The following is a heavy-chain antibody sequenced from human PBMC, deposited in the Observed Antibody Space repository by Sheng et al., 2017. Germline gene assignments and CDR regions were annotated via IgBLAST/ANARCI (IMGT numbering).Heavy chain of an antibody. V-gene: IGHV3-9*01. CDR2: ISWNSGSI. CDR3: ARDLVGATVDY. Sequence: EVQLVESGGGLVQPGRSLRLSCAASGFTFDDYAMHWVRQAPGKGLEWVSGISWNSGSIGYADSVKGRFTISRDNAKNSLYLQMNSLRAEDTAVYYCARDLVGATVDYWGQGTLVTVSS. J-gene: IGHJ4*02. D-gene: IGHD1-26*01. CDR1: GFTFDDYA.